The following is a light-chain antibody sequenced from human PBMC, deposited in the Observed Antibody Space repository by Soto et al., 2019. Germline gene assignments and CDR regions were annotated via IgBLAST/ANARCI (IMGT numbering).Light chain of an antibody. J-gene: IGKJ2*01. CDR2: SAS. CDR3: QQYDDLPRT. Sequence: DIPMTQSPSSLSASVGDRVTITCRASQGIGNALGWFQQKPGKAPERLIYSASSLQSGVPSRFSGSGSGTEFILTINSLEPEDVATYYCQQYDDLPRTFGQGTKLQVK. V-gene: IGKV1-17*01. CDR1: QGIGNA.